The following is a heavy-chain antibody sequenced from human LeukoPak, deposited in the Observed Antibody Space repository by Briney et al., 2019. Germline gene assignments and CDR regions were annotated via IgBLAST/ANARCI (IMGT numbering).Heavy chain of an antibody. CDR2: IYYSGST. CDR3: AREGYCSSTNCSPRWFDP. D-gene: IGHD2-2*01. V-gene: IGHV4-59*12. Sequence: SETLSLTCTVSGGSISSYYWSWIRQPPGKGLEWIGCIYYSGSTDYNPSLKSRVTISVDTSKNQFSLKLSSVTAADTAVYYCAREGYCSSTNCSPRWFDPWGQGTLVTVSS. J-gene: IGHJ5*02. CDR1: GGSISSYY.